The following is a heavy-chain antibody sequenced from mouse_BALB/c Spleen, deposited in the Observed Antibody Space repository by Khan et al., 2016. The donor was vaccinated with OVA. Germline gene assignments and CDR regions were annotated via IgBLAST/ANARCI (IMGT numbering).Heavy chain of an antibody. CDR2: INTYTGET. D-gene: IGHD1-1*02. V-gene: IGHV9-3-1*01. CDR1: GYSFTNYG. CDR3: ASGGYWYFDV. Sequence: QIQLVQSGPEVKKPGETVKISCKASGYSFTNYGMNWVRQAPGQGLKWMGWINTYTGETTYDDDFKGRFAFSLENSASTAYLQINNLKNEDAVTYCGASGGYWYFDVWGAGTTVTVSS. J-gene: IGHJ1*01.